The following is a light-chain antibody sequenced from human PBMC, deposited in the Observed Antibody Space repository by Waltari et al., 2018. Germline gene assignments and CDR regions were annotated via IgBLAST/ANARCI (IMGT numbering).Light chain of an antibody. Sequence: QSALTQPASVSGSPGQSITISCTGTSGDVGCYDLVSWYQQHPGKAPKLMIYDATNRPSGVSDRFSASTSGNTASLTISDLRPEDEAEYYCSSFTSSSTGIFGSGTTVTVL. CDR2: DAT. CDR1: SGDVGCYDL. CDR3: SSFTSSSTGI. V-gene: IGLV2-14*03. J-gene: IGLJ1*01.